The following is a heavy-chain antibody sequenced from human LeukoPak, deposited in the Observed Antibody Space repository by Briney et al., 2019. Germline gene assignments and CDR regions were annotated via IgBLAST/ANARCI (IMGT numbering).Heavy chain of an antibody. Sequence: GGSLRLSCAASGFTFSSYAMSWVRQAPGKGLEWVSAISGSGGSTYYADSVKGRFTISRDNSKNTLYLQMNSLRAEDTAVYYCAKDQGEFWFGEFNQLDYWGQGTLVTVSS. V-gene: IGHV3-23*01. CDR3: AKDQGEFWFGEFNQLDY. J-gene: IGHJ4*02. CDR2: ISGSGGST. CDR1: GFTFSSYA. D-gene: IGHD3-10*01.